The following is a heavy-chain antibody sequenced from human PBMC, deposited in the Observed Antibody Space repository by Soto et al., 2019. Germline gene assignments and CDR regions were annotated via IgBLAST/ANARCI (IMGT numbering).Heavy chain of an antibody. D-gene: IGHD2-15*01. V-gene: IGHV4-59*08. CDR2: IYYSGST. CDR1: GGSISSYY. Sequence: QVQLQESGPGLVKPSETLSLTCTVSGGSISSYYWSWIRQPPGKGLEWIGYIYYSGSTNYNPSLKSRVTIXXATSKNQFSLKLSSVPAADTAVYYCARRCGGTLDYWGQGTLVTVSS. J-gene: IGHJ4*02. CDR3: ARRCGGTLDY.